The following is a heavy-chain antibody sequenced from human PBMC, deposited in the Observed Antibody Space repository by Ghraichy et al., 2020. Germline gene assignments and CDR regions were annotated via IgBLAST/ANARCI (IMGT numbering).Heavy chain of an antibody. CDR3: TREAFTFIENWFDP. CDR1: GGSIRSYHW. V-gene: IGHV4-4*02. J-gene: IGHJ5*02. D-gene: IGHD3-22*01. CDR2: VYYNGST. Sequence: SETLSPTCAVSGGSIRSYHWWSWVRQPPGKGLEWIGEVYYNGSTNCNPSLKSRVTMSVDMSKNQFSLRLTSVTAADTAVYYCTREAFTFIENWFDPWGPGTLVTVSS.